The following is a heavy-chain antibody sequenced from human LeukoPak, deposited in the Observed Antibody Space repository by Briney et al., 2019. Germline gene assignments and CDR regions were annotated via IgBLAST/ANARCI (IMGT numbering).Heavy chain of an antibody. D-gene: IGHD3-3*01. J-gene: IGHJ3*02. V-gene: IGHV3-23*01. CDR3: AKSLEGVYTIFGVVTHDAFDI. Sequence: PGGSLRLSCVASGFTFSRYAMSWVRQAPGKGLEWVSSLRGDSETIYYADSVKGRFTISRDNSKNTLYLQMNSLRAEDTAVYYCAKSLEGVYTIFGVVTHDAFDIWGQGTMVTVSS. CDR1: GFTFSRYA. CDR2: LRGDSETI.